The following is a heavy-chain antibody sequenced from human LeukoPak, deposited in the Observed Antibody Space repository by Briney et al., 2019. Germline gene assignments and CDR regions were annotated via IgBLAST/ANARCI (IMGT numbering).Heavy chain of an antibody. CDR3: AREEMSFSAPVAGHHYYSYGMDV. Sequence: SQTLPLTSTVSGGSSSRGDYYWRWIRQPPGKGLEWIGYIYYHGSTSYHPSLKRRITISVATSKNQFSLKLSSVTAADTAVYYCAREEMSFSAPVAGHHYYSYGMDVWGQGTTVTVSS. CDR1: GGSSSRGDYY. V-gene: IGHV4-30-4*01. D-gene: IGHD6-19*01. CDR2: IYYHGST. J-gene: IGHJ6*02.